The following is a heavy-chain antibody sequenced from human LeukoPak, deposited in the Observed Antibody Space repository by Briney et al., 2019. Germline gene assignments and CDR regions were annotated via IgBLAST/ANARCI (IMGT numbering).Heavy chain of an antibody. Sequence: GGSLRLSCAASGFTFSSYWMSWVRQAPGKGLERVANIKQDGSEKYYVDSVKGRFTTFRDNAKNVLYLLMNSLRDDDTAVYYCARESSGSCLDRWGQGTLVTVSS. D-gene: IGHD1-26*01. V-gene: IGHV3-7*01. CDR3: ARESSGSCLDR. CDR1: GFTFSSYW. J-gene: IGHJ5*02. CDR2: IKQDGSEK.